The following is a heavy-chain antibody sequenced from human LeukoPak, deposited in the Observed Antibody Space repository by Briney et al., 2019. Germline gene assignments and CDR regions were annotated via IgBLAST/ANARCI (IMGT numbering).Heavy chain of an antibody. CDR3: ARGTGDSYGYGY. D-gene: IGHD5-18*01. J-gene: IGHJ4*02. V-gene: IGHV2-70*01. CDR1: GFSLSTGGMC. CDR2: TDWDDDK. Sequence: ESGPTLVNPTQTLTLTCTFSGFSLSTGGMCVSWIRQPPGKALEWLALTDWDDDKYYSTSLKTRLTISKDTSKNQVVLTMTNMDPVDTATYYCARGTGDSYGYGYWGQGTLVTVSS.